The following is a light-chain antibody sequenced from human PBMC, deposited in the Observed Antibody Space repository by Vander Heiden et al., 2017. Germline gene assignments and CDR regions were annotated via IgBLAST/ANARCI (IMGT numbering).Light chain of an antibody. CDR3: QVWDSSSDHVV. CDR2: DDS. V-gene: IGLV3-21*02. J-gene: IGLJ2*01. Sequence: SYVLTQPPSVSVAPGQTARITWGGNNIGSKSVHWYQQKPGQAPVLVLYDDSDRPSGIPERFSGSNSGNTATLTISRVEAGDEADYYCQVWDSSSDHVVFGGGTKLTVL. CDR1: NIGSKS.